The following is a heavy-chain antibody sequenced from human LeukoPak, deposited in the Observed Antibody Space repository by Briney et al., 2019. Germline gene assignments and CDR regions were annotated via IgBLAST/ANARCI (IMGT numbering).Heavy chain of an antibody. V-gene: IGHV3-74*01. CDR1: GFTFNSYW. D-gene: IGHD2-15*01. Sequence: PGGSLRLSCAASGFTFNSYWFHWVRQAPGKGLVWVSRINSDGSDTIYADSVKGRITISRDNAKSTVYLQMNSLKAEDTAVYYCARGGYHHGFDIWGQGTMVTVSS. CDR2: INSDGSDT. J-gene: IGHJ3*02. CDR3: ARGGYHHGFDI.